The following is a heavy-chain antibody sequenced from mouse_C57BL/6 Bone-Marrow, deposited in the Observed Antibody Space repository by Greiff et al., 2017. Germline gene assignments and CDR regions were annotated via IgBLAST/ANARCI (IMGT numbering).Heavy chain of an antibody. CDR2: IDPETGGT. CDR3: PLWLRRGNYFDY. V-gene: IGHV1-15*01. J-gene: IGHJ2*01. CDR1: GYTFTDYE. D-gene: IGHD2-2*01. Sequence: QVQLQQSGAELVRPGASVTLSCKASGYTFTDYEMHWVKQTPVHGLEWIGAIDPETGGTAYNQKFKGKAILTADKSSSTAYMELRSLTSEDSAVYDCPLWLRRGNYFDYWGQGTTLTVSS.